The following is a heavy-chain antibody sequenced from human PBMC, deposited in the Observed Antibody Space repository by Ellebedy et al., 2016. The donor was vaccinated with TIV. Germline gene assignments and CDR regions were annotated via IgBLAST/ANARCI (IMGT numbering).Heavy chain of an antibody. CDR3: ARGQRWLDY. D-gene: IGHD4-23*01. Sequence: MPSETLSLTCAVYGGSFSGYYWSWIRQPPGKGLEWIGSIYYSGSTYYNPSLKSRVTISVDTSKNQFSLKLSSVTAADTAVYYCARGQRWLDYWGQGTLVTVSS. CDR1: GGSFSGYY. V-gene: IGHV4-34*01. CDR2: IYYSGST. J-gene: IGHJ4*02.